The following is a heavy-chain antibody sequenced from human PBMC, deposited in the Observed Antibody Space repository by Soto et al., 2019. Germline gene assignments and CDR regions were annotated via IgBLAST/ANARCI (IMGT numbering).Heavy chain of an antibody. CDR3: ARDKGWELLTGFDY. CDR2: ISSSSSTI. V-gene: IGHV3-48*02. J-gene: IGHJ4*02. Sequence: EVQLVESGGGLVQPGGSLRLSCAASGYTFSSYSMNWVRQAPGKGLEWVSYISSSSSTIYYADSVKGRFTISRDNAKNSLYLQMNSLRDEDTAVYYCARDKGWELLTGFDYWGQGTLVTVSS. D-gene: IGHD1-26*01. CDR1: GYTFSSYS.